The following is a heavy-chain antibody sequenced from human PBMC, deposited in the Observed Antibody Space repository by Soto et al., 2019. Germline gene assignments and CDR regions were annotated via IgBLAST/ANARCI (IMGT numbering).Heavy chain of an antibody. Sequence: EVQLLESGGGLVQPGGSLRLSCAASGFTFSSYAMSGVRLAPGKGLEWVSAISGRGGSTYYADSVKGRFTISRDNSKNTLYLQMNSLRAEDTAVYYCARTLYSYGTDYWGQGTLVTVSS. D-gene: IGHD5-18*01. CDR2: ISGRGGST. CDR1: GFTFSSYA. CDR3: ARTLYSYGTDY. J-gene: IGHJ4*02. V-gene: IGHV3-23*01.